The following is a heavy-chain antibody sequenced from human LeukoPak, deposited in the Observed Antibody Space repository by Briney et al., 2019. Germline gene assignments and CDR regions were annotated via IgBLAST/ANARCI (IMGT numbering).Heavy chain of an antibody. D-gene: IGHD1-1*01. V-gene: IGHV1-2*02. CDR1: GYTFTGYS. CDR2: INPHSGAT. CDR3: ARAPNNWNDLIVAY. Sequence: ASVKVSCKASGYTFTGYSMHWVRQAPGQGLEWMGWINPHSGATNYAQKFQCRVTMTRDTSISTGYMQLTRLTSDDTAVYYCARAPNNWNDLIVAYWGQGTLFTVSS. J-gene: IGHJ4*02.